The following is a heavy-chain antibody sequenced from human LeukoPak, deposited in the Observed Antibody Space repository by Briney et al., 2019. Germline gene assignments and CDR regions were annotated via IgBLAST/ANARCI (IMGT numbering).Heavy chain of an antibody. CDR1: GFTFSTYS. J-gene: IGHJ4*02. Sequence: PGGSLRLSCAASGFTFSTYSMNWVRQAPGKGLEWVSSIISSSSYIYYADSVKGRFTISRDNAKNSLYLQMNSLRAEDTAVYYCARDPQYCSGGSCYSFDYWGRGTLVTVSS. CDR2: IISSSSYI. D-gene: IGHD2-15*01. CDR3: ARDPQYCSGGSCYSFDY. V-gene: IGHV3-21*01.